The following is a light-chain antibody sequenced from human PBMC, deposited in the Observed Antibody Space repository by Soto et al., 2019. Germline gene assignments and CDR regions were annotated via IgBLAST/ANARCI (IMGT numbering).Light chain of an antibody. CDR1: SSDIGLYDY. CDR2: DVN. V-gene: IGLV2-14*03. Sequence: QSVLAQPASVSGSPGQSITISCTGTSSDIGLYDYVAWFQQHHPGKTPKLLIYDVNNWAPGDSDRFSGSKSGNTASLTISGLRAEDEADYYCTSFTSSSTFVFGTGTKVTVL. CDR3: TSFTSSSTFV. J-gene: IGLJ1*01.